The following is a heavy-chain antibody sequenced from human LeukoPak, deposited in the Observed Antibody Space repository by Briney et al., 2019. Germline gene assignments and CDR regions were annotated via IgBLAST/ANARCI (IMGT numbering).Heavy chain of an antibody. CDR2: INHSGST. D-gene: IGHD3-22*01. CDR3: ARGYDSSGYYYRGYFQH. J-gene: IGHJ1*01. CDR1: GGSFSGYY. V-gene: IGHV4-34*01. Sequence: SETLSLTCAVYGGSFSGYYWSWIRQPPGKGLEWIGEINHSGSTNYNPSLKSRVTMSVDTSKNQFSLKLSSVTAADTAVYYCARGYDSSGYYYRGYFQHWGQGTLVTVSS.